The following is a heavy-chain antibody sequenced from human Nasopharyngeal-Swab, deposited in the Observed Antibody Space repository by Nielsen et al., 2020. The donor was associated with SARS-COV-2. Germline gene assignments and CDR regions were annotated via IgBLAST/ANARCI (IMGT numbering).Heavy chain of an antibody. CDR3: ARESGNTYYYYYYMDV. CDR1: GDSVSSNSAA. V-gene: IGHV6-1*01. Sequence: LRLSCAISGDSVSSNSAAWNWIRQSPSRGLEWLGRTYYRSKWYNDYAVSVKSRITINPDTSKNQFSLQLNSVTPEDTAVYYCARESGNTYYYYYYMDVWGKGTTVTVSS. J-gene: IGHJ6*03. CDR2: TYYRSKWYN. D-gene: IGHD1/OR15-1a*01.